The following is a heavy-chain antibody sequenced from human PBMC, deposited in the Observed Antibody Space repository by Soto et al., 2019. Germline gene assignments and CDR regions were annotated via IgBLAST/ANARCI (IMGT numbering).Heavy chain of an antibody. CDR2: IIPIFGTA. D-gene: IGHD2-2*01. V-gene: IGHV1-69*06. J-gene: IGHJ5*02. CDR3: AREPAGPDNWFDP. CDR1: GGTFSSYA. Sequence: VKVSCKASGGTFSSYAISWVRQAPGQGLEWMGGIIPIFGTANYAQKFQGRVTITADKSTSTAYMELSSLRSEDTAVYYCAREPAGPDNWFDPWGQGTLVTVSS.